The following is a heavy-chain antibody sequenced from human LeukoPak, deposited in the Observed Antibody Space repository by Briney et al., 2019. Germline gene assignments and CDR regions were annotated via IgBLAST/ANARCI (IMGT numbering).Heavy chain of an antibody. J-gene: IGHJ3*01. Sequence: SETLSLTCAVYGASFSVYYWSWIRPPPGKGLEWIGKINHSGSNNYNPSIKSRVTISVDASKNQFSLKLSSVTAADTAVYYCARVEGYYYAWGQGTMVTVSS. CDR2: INHSGSN. CDR3: ARVEGYYYA. D-gene: IGHD3-10*01. V-gene: IGHV4-34*01. CDR1: GASFSVYY.